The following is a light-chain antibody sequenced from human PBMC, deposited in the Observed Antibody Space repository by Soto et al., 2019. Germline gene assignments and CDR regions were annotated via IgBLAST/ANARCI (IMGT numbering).Light chain of an antibody. CDR2: GAS. CDR3: QQYNNWPFP. Sequence: EIVMTQSPATLSVSPGERATLSCRASQSVGSNLAWYQQKPGQAPRLLIYGASTRATGIPARFSVSGSGTEFTLTISSLQSEDFAVYYCQQYNNWPFPFGPGTKVDIK. J-gene: IGKJ3*01. V-gene: IGKV3-15*01. CDR1: QSVGSN.